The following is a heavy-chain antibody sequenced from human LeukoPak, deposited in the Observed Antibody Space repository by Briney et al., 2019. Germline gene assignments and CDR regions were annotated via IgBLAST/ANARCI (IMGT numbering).Heavy chain of an antibody. Sequence: PSETLSLTCTVSGASISSDLYYWNWIRQPPGKGLEWIGYIYYSGSTNYNPSLKSRVTISVDTSENQFSLQLTSVTAADTAVYYCARGGGWSPYYIDYWGQGTLVTVSS. V-gene: IGHV4-61*01. CDR3: ARGGGWSPYYIDY. CDR1: GASISSDLYY. CDR2: IYYSGST. J-gene: IGHJ4*02. D-gene: IGHD6-19*01.